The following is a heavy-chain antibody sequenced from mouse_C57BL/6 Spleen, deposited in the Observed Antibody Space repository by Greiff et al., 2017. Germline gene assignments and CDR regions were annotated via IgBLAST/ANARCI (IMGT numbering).Heavy chain of an antibody. D-gene: IGHD2-2*01. CDR2: ISSGSSTI. CDR1: GFTFSDYG. CDR3: ERRLVQYDAMGY. Sequence: EVKVVESGGGLVKPGGSLKLSCAASGFTFSDYGMHWVRQAPEKGLEWVAYISSGSSTIYYADTVKGRFTISRDNAKNTLFLQMTSLRSEDTAMYYCERRLVQYDAMGYWGKRTSVTVSS. J-gene: IGHJ4*01. V-gene: IGHV5-17*01.